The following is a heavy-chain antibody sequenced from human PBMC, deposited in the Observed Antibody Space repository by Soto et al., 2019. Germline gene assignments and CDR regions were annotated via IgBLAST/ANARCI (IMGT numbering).Heavy chain of an antibody. V-gene: IGHV1-8*01. CDR3: ARNPWYRSIWYPYSYYSYRMDE. Sequence: ASVKGSRKASGYTVTSYEINWVRQATGQGHEWMGWMNAKSGNTGYAQKFQGRVTMARNTSISTAYMELSRLRSEVTAVYYCARNPWYRSIWYPYSYYSYRMDEWRQETTVTVSS. CDR2: MNAKSGNT. J-gene: IGHJ6*02. CDR1: GYTVTSYE. D-gene: IGHD6-13*01.